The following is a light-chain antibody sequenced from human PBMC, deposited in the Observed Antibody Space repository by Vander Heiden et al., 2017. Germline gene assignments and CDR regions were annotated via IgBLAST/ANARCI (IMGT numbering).Light chain of an antibody. CDR2: GNS. CDR1: SSNIGAGYD. Sequence: QSVLTQPPSVSGAPGQRVTISRTGSSSNIGAGYDVHWYQQLPGTAPKRLIYGNSNRPSGVPDRFSGSKSGTSASLAITGLQAEDEADYYCQSYDSSLSGVVFGGGTKLTVL. CDR3: QSYDSSLSGVV. V-gene: IGLV1-40*01. J-gene: IGLJ2*01.